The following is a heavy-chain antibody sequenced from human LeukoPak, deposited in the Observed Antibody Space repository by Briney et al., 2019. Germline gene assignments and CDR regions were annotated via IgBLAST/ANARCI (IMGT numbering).Heavy chain of an antibody. V-gene: IGHV3-13*01. CDR1: GFTFNNYE. J-gene: IGHJ3*01. CDR2: VGIAGDT. CDR3: AREGRMGTADAFDV. D-gene: IGHD1-14*01. Sequence: QAGGSLRLSCAASGFTFNNYEMHWVRQTAGKGLEWVSAVGIAGDTFYAGSVKGRFSISRDNAESSLFLQMNSLRAGDTAVYYCAREGRMGTADAFDVWGQGTMVTLSS.